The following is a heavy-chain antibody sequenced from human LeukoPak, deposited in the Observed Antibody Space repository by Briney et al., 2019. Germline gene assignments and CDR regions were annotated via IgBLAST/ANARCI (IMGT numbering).Heavy chain of an antibody. CDR2: IKSKTDGGTT. CDR3: TTGRRPDDGSGSAAYYYGMDV. D-gene: IGHD3-10*01. Sequence: GGSLRLSCAASGFTFNAAWMSWVRQPSGKGLEWVGRIKSKTDGGTTDYAAPVKGRFTISRDDSKNTLYLQMNSLKTEDTAMYYCTTGRRPDDGSGSAAYYYGMDVWGQGTTVTVSS. J-gene: IGHJ6*02. CDR1: GFTFNAAW. V-gene: IGHV3-15*01.